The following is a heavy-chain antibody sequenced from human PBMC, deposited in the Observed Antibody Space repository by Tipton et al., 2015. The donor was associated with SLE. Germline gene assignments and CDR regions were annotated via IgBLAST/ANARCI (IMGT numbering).Heavy chain of an antibody. Sequence: GSLRLSCAASGFTFSSYSMNWVRQAPGKGLEWVSSISSSSSYIYYADSVKGRFTISRDNAKNSLYLQMNSLRAEDTAVYYCARDRDSGDDSHDAFDIWGQGTMVTVSS. D-gene: IGHD5-12*01. V-gene: IGHV3-21*03. CDR3: ARDRDSGDDSHDAFDI. CDR1: GFTFSSYS. J-gene: IGHJ3*02. CDR2: ISSSSSYI.